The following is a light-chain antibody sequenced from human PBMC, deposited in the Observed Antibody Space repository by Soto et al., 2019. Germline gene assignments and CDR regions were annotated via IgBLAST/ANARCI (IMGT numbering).Light chain of an antibody. Sequence: QSALTQPASVSGSLGQSITISCTGTSSDIGGHNYVSWYQLHPGKAPKVLIFAVIKRPSGVSTRFSGSKSGNMASLTISGLWPEDEGDYYCSSFTSTSTVILGGGTKLTVL. CDR1: SSDIGGHNY. J-gene: IGLJ2*01. CDR2: AVI. CDR3: SSFTSTSTVI. V-gene: IGLV2-14*01.